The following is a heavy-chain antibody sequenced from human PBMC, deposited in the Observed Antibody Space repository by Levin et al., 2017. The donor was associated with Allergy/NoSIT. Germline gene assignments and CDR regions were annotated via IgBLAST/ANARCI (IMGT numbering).Heavy chain of an antibody. CDR3: ARSGGGYQDV. Sequence: QPGGSLRLSCAASASGFTFSRYGMHWVRQAPGKGLEWVAVISSEGRDKYYADSVKGRFTISRDNSKNTLYLQMNSLRREDTAVYYCARSGGGYQDVWGQGTTVTVSS. V-gene: IGHV3-30*03. CDR2: ISSEGRDK. CDR1: GFTFSRYG. J-gene: IGHJ6*02. D-gene: IGHD5-12*01.